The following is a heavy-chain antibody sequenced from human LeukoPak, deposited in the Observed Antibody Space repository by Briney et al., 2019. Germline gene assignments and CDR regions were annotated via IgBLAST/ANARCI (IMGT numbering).Heavy chain of an antibody. D-gene: IGHD6-13*01. J-gene: IGHJ6*03. CDR1: GFTFSSYG. CDR3: AKTKSLMGSLTYYYYYMDV. Sequence: GGSLRLSCAASGFTFSSYGMHWVRQAPGKGLEWVAFIRYDGSNKYYADSVKGRFTISRDNSKNTLYLQMNSLRAEDTAVYYCAKTKSLMGSLTYYYYYMDVWGKGTTVTVSS. CDR2: IRYDGSNK. V-gene: IGHV3-30*02.